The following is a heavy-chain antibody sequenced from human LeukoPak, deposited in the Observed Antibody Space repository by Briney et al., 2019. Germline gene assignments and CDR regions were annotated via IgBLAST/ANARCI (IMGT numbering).Heavy chain of an antibody. Sequence: GGSLRLSCAASGFTFSDYYMSWIRQAPGKGLEWVSYISSSGSFIYYADSVKGRFTISRDNAKNSLYLQMNSLRAEDTAVYYCAREQTYYYYYMDVWGKGTTVTISS. CDR3: AREQTYYYYYMDV. CDR2: ISSSGSFI. CDR1: GFTFSDYY. J-gene: IGHJ6*03. V-gene: IGHV3-11*04.